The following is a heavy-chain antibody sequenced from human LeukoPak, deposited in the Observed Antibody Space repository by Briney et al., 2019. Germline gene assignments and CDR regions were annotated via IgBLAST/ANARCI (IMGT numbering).Heavy chain of an antibody. J-gene: IGHJ5*02. CDR1: GGSISSYY. D-gene: IGHD5-12*01. V-gene: IGHV4-4*07. CDR3: ARGMAAAYDYNGFVP. Sequence: SETLSLTCTVSGGSISSYYWSWIRHPAGKGLEWIGRIYGSGSTRYNPSLKSRVTMSVDTYKNQFSLKLTSVTAADTAVYFCARGMAAAYDYNGFVPWGQGTLVTVSS. CDR2: IYGSGST.